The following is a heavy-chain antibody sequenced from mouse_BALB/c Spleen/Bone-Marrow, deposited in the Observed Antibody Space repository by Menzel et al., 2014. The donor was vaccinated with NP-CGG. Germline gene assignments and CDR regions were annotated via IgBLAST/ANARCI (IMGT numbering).Heavy chain of an antibody. CDR1: GYTFTDYY. CDR2: VNPYNGGT. CDR3: AISPYGNFYAMDY. J-gene: IGHJ4*01. Sequence: EVQLQQSGPELVKPGASVKMSCKASGYTFTDYYMDCVKQSHGESFEWIGRVNPYNGGTSYNQKFKGKATLTVDKSSSTAYMELNSLTSEDSAVYYCAISPYGNFYAMDYWGQGTSVTVSS. D-gene: IGHD2-1*01. V-gene: IGHV1-19*01.